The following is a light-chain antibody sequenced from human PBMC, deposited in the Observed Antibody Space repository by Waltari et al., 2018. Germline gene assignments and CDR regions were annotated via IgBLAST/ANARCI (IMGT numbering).Light chain of an antibody. CDR2: EAS. Sequence: DIQMTQSPSTLSASVGDRVTITCRASQGISRWLAWYQQKPGEAPKVLIYEASKVESGVPSRFSASGSGTEFTLAINSLQPDDFATYYCQQYNSFSLTFGGGTKVEIK. CDR3: QQYNSFSLT. CDR1: QGISRW. J-gene: IGKJ4*01. V-gene: IGKV1-5*03.